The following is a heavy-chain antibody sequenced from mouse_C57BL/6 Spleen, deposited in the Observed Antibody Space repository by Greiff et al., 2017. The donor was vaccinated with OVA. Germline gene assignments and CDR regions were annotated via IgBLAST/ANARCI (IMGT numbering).Heavy chain of an antibody. J-gene: IGHJ2*01. CDR3: ARPDTTVVAPFDY. CDR2: ISSGSSTI. Sequence: EVKLMESGGGLVKPGGSLKLSCAASGFTFSDYGMHWVRQAPEKGLEWVAYISSGSSTIYYADTVKGRFTISRDNAKNTLFLQMTSLRSEDTAMYYCARPDTTVVAPFDYWGQGTTLTVSS. CDR1: GFTFSDYG. D-gene: IGHD1-1*01. V-gene: IGHV5-17*01.